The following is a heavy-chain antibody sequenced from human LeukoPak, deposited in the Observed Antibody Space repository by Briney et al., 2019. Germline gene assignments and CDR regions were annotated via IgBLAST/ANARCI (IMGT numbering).Heavy chain of an antibody. CDR2: ISSSSSYI. CDR1: GXTFXSYS. Sequence: GGSLRLSCAASGXTFXSYSXNXVXQAPGXGLEWVSSISSSSSYIYYXDSVKGRFTVSRDNAKNSLYLQMNSLRAEDTAVYYCARDVEFEATGFDYWGQGTLVTVSS. D-gene: IGHD3-10*01. CDR3: ARDVEFEATGFDY. J-gene: IGHJ4*02. V-gene: IGHV3-21*01.